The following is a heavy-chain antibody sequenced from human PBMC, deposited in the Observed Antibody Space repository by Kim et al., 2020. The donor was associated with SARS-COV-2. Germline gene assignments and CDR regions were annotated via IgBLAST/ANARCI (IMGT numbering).Heavy chain of an antibody. D-gene: IGHD3-16*01. CDR3: VREGVEFDY. Sequence: GSTNYNPSLKSRGTISVDTSKNQVSLKLSSVTAADTAVYYCVREGVEFDYWGQGTLVTVSS. CDR2: GST. V-gene: IGHV4-34*01. J-gene: IGHJ4*02.